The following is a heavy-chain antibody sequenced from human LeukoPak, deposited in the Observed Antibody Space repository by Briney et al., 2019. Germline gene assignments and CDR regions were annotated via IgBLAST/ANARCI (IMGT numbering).Heavy chain of an antibody. V-gene: IGHV4-59*01. CDR3: ARGPPNYCSSTSCYTRDWFDP. CDR2: IYYSGST. D-gene: IGHD2-2*02. CDR1: GGSISSYY. Sequence: PSETLSLTCTVSGGSISSYYWSWIRQPPGKGLEWIGYIYYSGSTNYNPSLKSRVTISVDTSKNQFSLKLSSVTAADTAVYYCARGPPNYCSSTSCYTRDWFDPWGQGTLVTVSS. J-gene: IGHJ5*02.